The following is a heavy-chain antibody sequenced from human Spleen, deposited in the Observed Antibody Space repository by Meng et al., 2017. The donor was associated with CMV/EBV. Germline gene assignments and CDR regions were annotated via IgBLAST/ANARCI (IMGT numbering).Heavy chain of an antibody. V-gene: IGHV3-30-3*01. J-gene: IGHJ4*02. Sequence: GESLKISCAATGFTLKKYFMHWVRRAPGKGLEWVAVISNDGSKKSDADSVKGRFSISRDNSKNTLYLQMNSLRVEDSAVYYCARGLRSMAAALRHWGQGTLVTVSS. CDR1: GFTLKKYF. CDR2: ISNDGSKK. D-gene: IGHD2-15*01. CDR3: ARGLRSMAAALRH.